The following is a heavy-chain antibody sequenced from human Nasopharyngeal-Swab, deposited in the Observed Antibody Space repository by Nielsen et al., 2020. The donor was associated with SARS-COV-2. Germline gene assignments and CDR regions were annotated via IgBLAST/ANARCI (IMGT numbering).Heavy chain of an antibody. D-gene: IGHD2-2*01. Sequence: RQAPGKGLEWIGYIYYSGSTYYNPSLKSRVTLSVDTSKNQFSLKLSSVTAADTAVYYCARDRVVPAAMWAYYYYYGMDVWGQGTTVTVSS. J-gene: IGHJ6*02. V-gene: IGHV4-31*02. CDR3: ARDRVVPAAMWAYYYYYGMDV. CDR2: IYYSGST.